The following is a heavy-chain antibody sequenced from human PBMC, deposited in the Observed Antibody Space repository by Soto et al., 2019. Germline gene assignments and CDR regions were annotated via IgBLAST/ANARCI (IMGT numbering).Heavy chain of an antibody. Sequence: SVKVSCKASGGTFSSYGVNWVRQAPEQGLEWMGGIIPLFGTTNYAQMFQGRVTITADESTNTAYMELSSLRSEDTAVYYCARDRGSGWFRDAFDIWGQGTMVTVSS. D-gene: IGHD6-19*01. CDR1: GGTFSSYG. CDR2: IIPLFGTT. J-gene: IGHJ3*02. V-gene: IGHV1-69*13. CDR3: ARDRGSGWFRDAFDI.